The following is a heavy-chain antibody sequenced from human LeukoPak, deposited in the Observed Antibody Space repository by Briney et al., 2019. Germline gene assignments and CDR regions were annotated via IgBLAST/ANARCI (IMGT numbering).Heavy chain of an antibody. Sequence: GESLRLSCAASGFTVSNNYMSWVRQAPGKGLEWVSIIYSGGSTYYADSVKGRFTISRDNPKNTLYLQLNSLRAEDTAVYYCARDCCGGGYAGHWGQGILVTVSS. D-gene: IGHD6-19*01. CDR1: GFTVSNNY. CDR3: ARDCCGGGYAGH. CDR2: IYSGGST. J-gene: IGHJ4*02. V-gene: IGHV3-66*01.